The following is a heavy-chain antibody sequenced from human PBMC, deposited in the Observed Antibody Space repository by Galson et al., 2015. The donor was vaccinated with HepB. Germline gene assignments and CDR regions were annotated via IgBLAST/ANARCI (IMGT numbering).Heavy chain of an antibody. D-gene: IGHD3-22*01. J-gene: IGHJ2*01. Sequence: SETLSLTCAVYGGSFSGYYWSWIRQPPGKGLEWIGYIYYSGSTNYNPSLKSRVTISVDTSKNQFSLKLSSVTAADTAVYYCARDGRGYYDSSGYFVSYFDLWGRATLVTVSS. CDR1: GGSFSGYY. CDR2: IYYSGST. V-gene: IGHV4-59*01. CDR3: ARDGRGYYDSSGYFVSYFDL.